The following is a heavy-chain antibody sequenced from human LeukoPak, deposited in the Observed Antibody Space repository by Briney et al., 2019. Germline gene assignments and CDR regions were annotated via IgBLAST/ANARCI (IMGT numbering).Heavy chain of an antibody. D-gene: IGHD3-3*01. V-gene: IGHV1-69*13. CDR1: GGTFSSYA. Sequence: SVKVSCKASGGTFSSYAISWVRQAPGQGLEWTGGIIPIFGTANCAQKFQGRVTITADESTSTAYMELSSLRSEDTAVYYCASRFWSGYYYYYYYYMDVWGKGTTVTVSS. CDR3: ASRFWSGYYYYYYYYMDV. CDR2: IIPIFGTA. J-gene: IGHJ6*03.